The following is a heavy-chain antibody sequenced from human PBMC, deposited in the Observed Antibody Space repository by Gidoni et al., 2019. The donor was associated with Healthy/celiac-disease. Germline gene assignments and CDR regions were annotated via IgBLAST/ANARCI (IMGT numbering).Heavy chain of an antibody. CDR1: GYTLTELS. CDR3: ATVGYCGGDCYPGYYGMDV. CDR2: FDPEDGET. V-gene: IGHV1-24*01. D-gene: IGHD2-21*02. J-gene: IGHJ6*02. Sequence: QVQLVQSGAEVKKPGASVKVSCKVSGYTLTELSMHWVRQAPGKGLEWMGGFDPEDGETIYAQKFQGRVTMTEDTSTDTAYMELSSLRSEDTAVYYCATVGYCGGDCYPGYYGMDVWGQGTTVTVSS.